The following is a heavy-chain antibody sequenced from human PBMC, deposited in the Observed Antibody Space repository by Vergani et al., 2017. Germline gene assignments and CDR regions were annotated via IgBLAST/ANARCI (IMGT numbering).Heavy chain of an antibody. J-gene: IGHJ4*02. CDR3: ATIAAAGGL. V-gene: IGHV3-48*01. D-gene: IGHD6-13*01. Sequence: EVQLLESGGGLVQPGGSLRLSCEASGFIFSRYGMNWVRQAPGKGLEWVSYISGSSRTIYNADSVKGRFTISRDNAKNSLYLQMNSLRAEDTAVYYCATIAAAGGLWGQGTLVTVSS. CDR2: ISGSSRTI. CDR1: GFIFSRYG.